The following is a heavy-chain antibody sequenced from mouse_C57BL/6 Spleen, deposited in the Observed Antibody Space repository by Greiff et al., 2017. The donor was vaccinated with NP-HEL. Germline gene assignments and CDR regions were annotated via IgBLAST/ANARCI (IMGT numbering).Heavy chain of an antibody. CDR2: INPSSGYT. CDR1: GYTFTSYW. V-gene: IGHV1-7*01. Sequence: VQLQQSGAELAKPGASVKLSCKASGYTFTSYWMHWVKQRPGQGLEWIGYINPSSGYTKYNQKFKDKATLTADKSSSTAYMQLSSLTYEDSAVYYCARHYYGSSYIFDYWGQGTTLTVSS. D-gene: IGHD1-1*01. J-gene: IGHJ2*01. CDR3: ARHYYGSSYIFDY.